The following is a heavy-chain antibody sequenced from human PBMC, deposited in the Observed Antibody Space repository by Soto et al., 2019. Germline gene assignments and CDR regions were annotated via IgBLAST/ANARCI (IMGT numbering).Heavy chain of an antibody. CDR1: GFTFSDYA. Sequence: PGGSLRLSCAASGFTFSDYAMSWVRQAPGKGLEWVSAISVTGGSTHYADSVKGRFTISRDNSKNTLYLQMNSLRVEDTAVYYCAKDGPEWLRHFDYWGQGTRVTVCS. CDR2: ISVTGGST. V-gene: IGHV3-23*01. D-gene: IGHD5-12*01. CDR3: AKDGPEWLRHFDY. J-gene: IGHJ4*01.